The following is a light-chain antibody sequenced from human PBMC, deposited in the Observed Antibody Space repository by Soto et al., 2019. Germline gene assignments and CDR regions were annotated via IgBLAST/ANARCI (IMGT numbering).Light chain of an antibody. J-gene: IGKJ1*01. CDR1: QSVGTN. V-gene: IGKV3-15*01. CDR3: QQYNTWTWT. CDR2: GAS. Sequence: EIVMTQSPVTLSMSPGERATLSCRASQSVGTNVAWFQHKPGQPPRLLMYGASTWASGIPVRFRGSGSGTDFTLTISSLQSEDFAIYYCQQYNTWTWTFGQGTKVDIX.